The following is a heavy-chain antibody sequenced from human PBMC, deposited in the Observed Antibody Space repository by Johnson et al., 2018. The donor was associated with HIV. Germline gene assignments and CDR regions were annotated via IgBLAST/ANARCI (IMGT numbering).Heavy chain of an antibody. CDR2: IKQDGSEK. CDR1: GFTFSNYW. D-gene: IGHD6-13*01. J-gene: IGHJ3*01. V-gene: IGHV3-7*05. Sequence: VQLVESGGGLVQPGGSLRLSCAASGFTFSNYWMTWVRQAPGKGLEWVANIKQDGSEKYYVDSMKGRFTISRDNAKSSLYLQMNSLRAEDTAVYYCARDDTGYSSSFDAFDVWGQGTMVTVSS. CDR3: ARDDTGYSSSFDAFDV.